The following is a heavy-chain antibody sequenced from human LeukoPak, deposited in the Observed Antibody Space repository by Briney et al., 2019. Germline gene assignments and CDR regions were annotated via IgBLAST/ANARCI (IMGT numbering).Heavy chain of an antibody. D-gene: IGHD3-16*01. Sequence: PGGSLRLSCAASGFTFRNYGMHWVRQAPGEGLEWVAVISSDGKTDYYADSVKGRFTISRDNSMNMVYLQVNSVRPEDTAVYYCSREGMGPTFSAWFDPWGQGILVTVSP. V-gene: IGHV3-30*03. CDR1: GFTFRNYG. CDR2: ISSDGKTD. J-gene: IGHJ5*02. CDR3: SREGMGPTFSAWFDP.